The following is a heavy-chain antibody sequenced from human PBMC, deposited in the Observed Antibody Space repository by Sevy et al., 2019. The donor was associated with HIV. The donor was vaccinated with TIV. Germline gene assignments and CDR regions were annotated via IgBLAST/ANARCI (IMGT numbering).Heavy chain of an antibody. V-gene: IGHV3-30*18. CDR1: GFTFSSYG. D-gene: IGHD1-26*01. CDR3: AKDLSRSGSYYVRYLFDY. J-gene: IGHJ4*02. Sequence: GGSLRLSCAASGFTFSSYGMHWVRQAPGKGLEWVAVISYDGSNKYYADSVKGRFTISRDNSKNTLYLQMNSLRAEDTAVYYCAKDLSRSGSYYVRYLFDYWAREPWSPSPQ. CDR2: ISYDGSNK.